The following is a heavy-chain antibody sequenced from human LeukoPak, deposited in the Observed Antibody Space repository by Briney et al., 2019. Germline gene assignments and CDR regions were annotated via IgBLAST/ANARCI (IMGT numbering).Heavy chain of an antibody. D-gene: IGHD5-18*01. J-gene: IGHJ2*01. Sequence: SGGSLRLSCAASGFTFSSYGMHWVRQDPGKGLEWVAVISYDGSNKYYADSVKGRFTISRDNSKNTLYLQMNSLRAEDTAVYYCAKDTDTATIIYWYFDLWGRGTLVTVSS. CDR3: AKDTDTATIIYWYFDL. V-gene: IGHV3-30*18. CDR2: ISYDGSNK. CDR1: GFTFSSYG.